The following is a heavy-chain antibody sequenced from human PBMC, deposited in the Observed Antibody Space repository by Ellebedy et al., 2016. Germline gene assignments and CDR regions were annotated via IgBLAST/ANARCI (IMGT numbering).Heavy chain of an antibody. Sequence: SETLSLTXAVYGGSFSGYYWSWIRQPPGKGLEWIGEINHSGSTNYNPSLKSRVTISVDTSKNQFSLKLSSVTAADTAVYYCARGGGGGNYVYYYGMDVWGQGTTVTVSS. CDR2: INHSGST. D-gene: IGHD1-7*01. CDR1: GGSFSGYY. J-gene: IGHJ6*02. CDR3: ARGGGGGNYVYYYGMDV. V-gene: IGHV4-34*01.